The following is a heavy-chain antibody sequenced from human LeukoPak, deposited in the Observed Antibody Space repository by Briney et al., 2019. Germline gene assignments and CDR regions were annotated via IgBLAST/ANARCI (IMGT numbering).Heavy chain of an antibody. J-gene: IGHJ4*02. D-gene: IGHD5-18*01. CDR3: ARVTSRALAAMETNFDY. Sequence: GASVKVSCKASGGTFSSYAISWVRQAPGQGLEWMGRIIPILGIANYAQKFQGRVTITADKSTSTAYMELSSLRSEDTAVYYCARVTSRALAAMETNFDYWGQGTLVTVSS. CDR1: GGTFSSYA. CDR2: IIPILGIA. V-gene: IGHV1-69*04.